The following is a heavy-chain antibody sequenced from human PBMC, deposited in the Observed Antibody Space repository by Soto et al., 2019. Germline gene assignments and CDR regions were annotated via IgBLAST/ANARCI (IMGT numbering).Heavy chain of an antibody. D-gene: IGHD1-26*01. J-gene: IGHJ4*02. V-gene: IGHV1-69*13. CDR3: ARGRGLYNSGRSQLDS. CDR2: IIPRFGTT. CDR1: GDSFSKYT. Sequence: SVKVSSKASGDSFSKYTVNWVRQAPRQGLERMGGIIPRFGTTTYEPTLQARVTITADESMNTVYMELSSLRSEDTALYYCARGRGLYNSGRSQLDSWGQGTLVTVSS.